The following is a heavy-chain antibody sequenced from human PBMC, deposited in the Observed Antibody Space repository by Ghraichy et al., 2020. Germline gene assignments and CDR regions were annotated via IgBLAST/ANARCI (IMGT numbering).Heavy chain of an antibody. CDR1: GFTFSSYE. J-gene: IGHJ4*02. CDR2: ISSSGSII. CDR3: ARGTGATVTTWGY. Sequence: GGSLRLSCAASGFTFSSYEMNWVRQAPGKGLEWVSYISSSGSIIYYADSVKGRFTISRDNAKNSLYLQMNSLRAEDTAVYYCARGTGATVTTWGYWGQGTLVTVSS. D-gene: IGHD4-17*01. V-gene: IGHV3-48*03.